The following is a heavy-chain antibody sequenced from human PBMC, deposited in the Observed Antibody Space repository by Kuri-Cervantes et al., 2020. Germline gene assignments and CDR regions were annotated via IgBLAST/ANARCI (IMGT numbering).Heavy chain of an antibody. CDR2: ISSSGSTI. D-gene: IGHD3-22*01. Sequence: GGSLRLSCAASGFTFSDYYTSWIRQAPGKGLEWVSYISSSGSTIYYADSVKGRFTISRDNAKNSLYLQMNSLRAEDTAVYYCARSPRYDSSGYRDYFDYWGQGTLVTVSS. V-gene: IGHV3-11*01. J-gene: IGHJ4*02. CDR1: GFTFSDYY. CDR3: ARSPRYDSSGYRDYFDY.